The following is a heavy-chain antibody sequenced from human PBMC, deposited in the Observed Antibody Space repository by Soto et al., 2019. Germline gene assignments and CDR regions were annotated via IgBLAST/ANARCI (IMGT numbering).Heavy chain of an antibody. CDR3: ARSEPNYSRFDH. D-gene: IGHD2-21*01. Sequence: ASVKVSCKASGYTFTRNAIHWVRQAPGQRPEWIGRINAGNGDTKYSQKFQGRVTITRDTSASAAYMELSTLGSEDTSIYYCARSEPNYSRFDHWGQGTLVTVSS. CDR1: GYTFTRNA. J-gene: IGHJ4*02. CDR2: INAGNGDT. V-gene: IGHV1-3*01.